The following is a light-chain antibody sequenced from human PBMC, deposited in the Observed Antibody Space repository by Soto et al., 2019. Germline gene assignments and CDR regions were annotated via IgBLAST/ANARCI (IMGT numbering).Light chain of an antibody. CDR2: GAS. Sequence: DIQMTHSPPSLSASVGARVTITCRATQGISNYLNWYQQKPGKAPKLLIYGASSLESGVPSRFSGSGSGTDFTLTIASLQPEDFGTYYCQRSYSTPYTFGQGTILEIK. J-gene: IGKJ2*01. CDR3: QRSYSTPYT. CDR1: QGISNY. V-gene: IGKV1-39*01.